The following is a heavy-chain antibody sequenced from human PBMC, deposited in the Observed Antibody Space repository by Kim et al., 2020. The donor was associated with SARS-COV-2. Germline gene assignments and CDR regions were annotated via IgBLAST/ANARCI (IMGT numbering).Heavy chain of an antibody. CDR3: AREDGIVVVPAASPYYYYGMDV. Sequence: GESLKISCKGSGYSFTSYWISWVRQMPGKGLEWMGRIDPSDSYTNYSPSFQGHVTISADKSISTAYLQWSSLKASDTAMYYCAREDGIVVVPAASPYYYYGMDVWGQGTTVTVSS. D-gene: IGHD2-2*01. J-gene: IGHJ6*02. CDR1: GYSFTSYW. V-gene: IGHV5-10-1*01. CDR2: IDPSDSYT.